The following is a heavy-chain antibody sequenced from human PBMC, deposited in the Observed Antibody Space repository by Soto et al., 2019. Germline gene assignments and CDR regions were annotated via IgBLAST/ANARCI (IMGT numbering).Heavy chain of an antibody. Sequence: SETLSLTCTVSGGSISSSSYYWGWIRQPPGKGLEWIGSIYYSGSTYYNPSLKSRVTISVETSKNQFSLKLSSVTAADTAVYYCARLVLYYYGMDVWGQGTTVTVSS. CDR2: IYYSGST. D-gene: IGHD6-6*01. CDR3: ARLVLYYYGMDV. V-gene: IGHV4-39*01. CDR1: GGSISSSSYY. J-gene: IGHJ6*02.